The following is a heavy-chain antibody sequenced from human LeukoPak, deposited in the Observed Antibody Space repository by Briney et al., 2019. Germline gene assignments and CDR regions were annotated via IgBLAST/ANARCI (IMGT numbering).Heavy chain of an antibody. D-gene: IGHD3-3*01. V-gene: IGHV3-74*01. CDR2: INSDGSST. CDR3: ATLSFGVTNLDS. Sequence: GGSLRLSCAASGFTFSSYWMHWVRQAPGKGLVWVSRINSDGSSTSYADSVKGRFTISRDNAKNTLYLQMNSLRAEDTAVYYCATLSFGVTNLDSWGQGTLVTVSS. J-gene: IGHJ4*02. CDR1: GFTFSSYW.